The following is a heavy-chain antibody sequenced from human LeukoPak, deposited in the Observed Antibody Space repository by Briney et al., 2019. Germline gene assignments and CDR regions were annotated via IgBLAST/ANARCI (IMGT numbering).Heavy chain of an antibody. CDR1: GYTFTSYA. V-gene: IGHV1-3*01. J-gene: IGHJ6*02. D-gene: IGHD3-10*01. Sequence: ASVKVSCKASGYTFTSYAMHWVRQAPGQRLEWMGWINAGNGNTKYSQKFQGRVTITRDTSASTAYMELSSLRSEDTAVYYCARDSPYYYSSGSYYNHPYGMDVWGQGTTVTVSS. CDR2: INAGNGNT. CDR3: ARDSPYYYSSGSYYNHPYGMDV.